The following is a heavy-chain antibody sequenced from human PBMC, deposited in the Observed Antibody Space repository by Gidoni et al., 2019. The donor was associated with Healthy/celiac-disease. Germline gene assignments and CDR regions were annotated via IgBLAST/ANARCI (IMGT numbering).Heavy chain of an antibody. Sequence: QVQLVESGGGVVQPGMSLRLSCAASGFTFSSYAMHWVRQAPGKGLEWVAVISYDGSNKYYADSVKGRFTISRDNSKNTLYLQMNSLRAEDTAVYYCARKKSGQYYYDSSGWGWFDPWGQGTLVTVSS. CDR2: ISYDGSNK. J-gene: IGHJ5*02. CDR3: ARKKSGQYYYDSSGWGWFDP. D-gene: IGHD3-22*01. CDR1: GFTFSSYA. V-gene: IGHV3-30-3*01.